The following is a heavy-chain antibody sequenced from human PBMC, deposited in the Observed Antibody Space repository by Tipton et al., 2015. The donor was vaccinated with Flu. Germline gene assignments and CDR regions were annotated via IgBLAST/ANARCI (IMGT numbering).Heavy chain of an antibody. D-gene: IGHD7-27*01. J-gene: IGHJ5*02. V-gene: IGHV4-38-2*02. Sequence: LRLSCTVSGDSMRSDYFWGWIRQAPGKGLEWIGNIHYSGSPHYNPSLKSRVTMSVDTSKNQFSLKLSSVSAADTAVYYCARSLGPMNWFDPWGQGTLVTVSS. CDR2: IHYSGSP. CDR1: GDSMRSDYF. CDR3: ARSLGPMNWFDP.